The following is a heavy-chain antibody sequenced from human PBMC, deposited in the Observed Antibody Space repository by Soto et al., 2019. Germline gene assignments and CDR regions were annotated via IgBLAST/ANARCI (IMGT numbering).Heavy chain of an antibody. CDR3: AHTTQSGRIFGVVKYGMDV. D-gene: IGHD3-3*02. V-gene: IGHV2-5*01. Sequence: QITLKESGPTLVKPTQTLTLTCTFSGFSLSTSGVGVGWIRQPPGKALEWLALIYWNDDKRYSPSLKSRLTIPKDTSKNQVVLTMTNMDPVDTATYYCAHTTQSGRIFGVVKYGMDVWGQGTTVTVSS. J-gene: IGHJ6*02. CDR1: GFSLSTSGVG. CDR2: IYWNDDK.